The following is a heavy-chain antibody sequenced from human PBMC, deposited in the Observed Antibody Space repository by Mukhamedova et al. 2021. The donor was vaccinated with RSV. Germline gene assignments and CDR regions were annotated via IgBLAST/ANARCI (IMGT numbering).Heavy chain of an antibody. CDR3: ASHSSGWYSYFDY. CDR2: IYSGGST. Sequence: YMSWVRQAPGKGLEWVSVIYSGGSTYYADSVKGRFTISRDNSKNTLYLQMNSLRAEDTAVYYCASHSSGWYSYFDYWGQGTLVT. J-gene: IGHJ4*02. CDR1: Y. D-gene: IGHD6-19*01. V-gene: IGHV3-53*01.